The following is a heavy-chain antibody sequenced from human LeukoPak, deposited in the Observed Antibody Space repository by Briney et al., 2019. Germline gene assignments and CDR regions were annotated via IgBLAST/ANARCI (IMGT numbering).Heavy chain of an antibody. CDR3: ARLRPANADY. J-gene: IGHJ4*02. V-gene: IGHV3-23*01. CDR2: ISASGGST. Sequence: AGGSLRLSCAASGFTFSSYAMSWVRQAPGKGLEWVSAISASGGSTYYAGSVKGRFTISRDNSKNTLYVQMNSLRAEDTAVYYCARLRPANADYWGQGTLVTVSS. CDR1: GFTFSSYA. D-gene: IGHD4-17*01.